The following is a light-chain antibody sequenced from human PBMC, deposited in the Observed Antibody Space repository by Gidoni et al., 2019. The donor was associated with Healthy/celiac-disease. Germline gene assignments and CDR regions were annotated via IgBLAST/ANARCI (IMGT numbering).Light chain of an antibody. CDR2: EGS. CDR1: SSDVGSYTL. J-gene: IGLJ3*02. V-gene: IGLV2-23*03. CDR3: CSYAGSSTFV. Sequence: QSALTQPASVSGSPGQSITISCPGTSSDVGSYTLVSWYLHHPGKAPKRMIYEGSKRPSGVSNRFFGAKSGNTASLTISGLQAEDEADYYCCSYAGSSTFVFGGGTKLTVL.